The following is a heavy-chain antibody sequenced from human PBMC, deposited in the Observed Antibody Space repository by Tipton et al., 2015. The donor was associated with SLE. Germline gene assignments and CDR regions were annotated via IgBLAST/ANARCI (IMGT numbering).Heavy chain of an antibody. D-gene: IGHD1-26*01. Sequence: LRLSCTVSGGSISSYYWSWIRPPAGKGLEWIGRIYTSGSTNYNPSPKSRVTMSVDTPKNKFSLKLSSVTAADTAVYYCARVGWELKDYYYVDVWGKGTTVTVSS. CDR3: ARVGWELKDYYYVDV. J-gene: IGHJ6*03. CDR2: IYTSGST. CDR1: GGSISSYY. V-gene: IGHV4-4*07.